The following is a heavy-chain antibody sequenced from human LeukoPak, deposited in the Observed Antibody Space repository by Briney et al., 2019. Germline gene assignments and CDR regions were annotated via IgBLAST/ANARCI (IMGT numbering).Heavy chain of an antibody. J-gene: IGHJ4*02. Sequence: GGSLRLSCAASGFTFSSYAMSWVRQAPGKGLEWVSAISGSGGSTYYADSVKGRFTISRDNSKNTLYLQMNSLRAEDTAVYYCAKQQYYYDSSGYDYWGQGTLVTVSS. CDR1: GFTFSSYA. V-gene: IGHV3-23*01. CDR2: ISGSGGST. CDR3: AKQQYYYDSSGYDY. D-gene: IGHD3-22*01.